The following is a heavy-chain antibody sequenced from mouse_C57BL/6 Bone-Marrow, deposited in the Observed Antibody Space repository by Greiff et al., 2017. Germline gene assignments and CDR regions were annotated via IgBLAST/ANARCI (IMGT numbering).Heavy chain of an antibody. CDR3: TVTTVVATNAY. CDR1: GFTFSNYW. D-gene: IGHD1-1*01. J-gene: IGHJ3*01. V-gene: IGHV6-3*01. CDR2: IRLKSDNYAT. Sequence: DVKLVESGGGLVQPGGSMKLSCVASGFTFSNYWMNWVRQSPEKGLEWVAQIRLKSDNYATHYSESVKGRFTISRDDSKSSVYLQMNNLRAEDTGIYYCTVTTVVATNAYWGQGTLVTVSA.